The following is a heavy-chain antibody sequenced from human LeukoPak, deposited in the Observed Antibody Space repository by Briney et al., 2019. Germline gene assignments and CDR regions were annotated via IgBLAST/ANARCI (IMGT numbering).Heavy chain of an antibody. Sequence: GGSLRLSCAASGFTFSSYGMTWVRQAPGKGLEWVSSISSSSSYIYYADSVKGRFTISRDNAKNSLYLQMNSLRAEDTAVYYCARGGGGLRYFDWLSPADAFDIWGQGTMVTVSS. V-gene: IGHV3-21*01. CDR1: GFTFSSYG. CDR2: ISSSSSYI. D-gene: IGHD3-9*01. CDR3: ARGGGGLRYFDWLSPADAFDI. J-gene: IGHJ3*02.